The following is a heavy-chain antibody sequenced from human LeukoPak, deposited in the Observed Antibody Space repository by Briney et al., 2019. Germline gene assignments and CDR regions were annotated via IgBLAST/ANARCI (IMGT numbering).Heavy chain of an antibody. V-gene: IGHV4-4*07. CDR3: ARDRRYFDSSGFYSWFDP. CDR2: IYTTGYS. J-gene: IGHJ5*02. D-gene: IGHD3-22*01. Sequence: SETLSLTCTVSGGSISGYYWSWVRQPAGKGLEWIGRIYTTGYSNYNPSLQSRVTMSVDTSKNQFSLRLTSVTAADTAVYYCARDRRYFDSSGFYSWFDPWGQGTLVTVSS. CDR1: GGSISGYY.